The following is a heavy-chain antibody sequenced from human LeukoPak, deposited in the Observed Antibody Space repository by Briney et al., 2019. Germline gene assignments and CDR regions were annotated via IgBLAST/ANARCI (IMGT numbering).Heavy chain of an antibody. D-gene: IGHD2-2*01. J-gene: IGHJ6*02. CDR2: MNPHSGGT. Sequence: GASVKVSCKASGYTLTAYYIHWVRQAPGQGLAWMGWMNPHSGGTNYALNFRARVTMTTDTSINTAYLELTGLTSDDTALYYCARAQRTVSGLDVWGQGTTVTVSS. CDR1: GYTLTAYY. CDR3: ARAQRTVSGLDV. V-gene: IGHV1-2*02.